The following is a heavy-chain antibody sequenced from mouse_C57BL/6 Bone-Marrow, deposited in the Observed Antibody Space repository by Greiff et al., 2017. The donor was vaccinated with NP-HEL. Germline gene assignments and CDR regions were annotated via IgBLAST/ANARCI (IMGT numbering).Heavy chain of an antibody. V-gene: IGHV1-9*01. CDR1: GYTFTGYW. J-gene: IGHJ4*01. CDR3: ARDWGSSYGFDYAMDY. D-gene: IGHD1-1*01. Sequence: QVQLKESGAELMKPGASVKLSCKATGYTFTGYWIEWVKQRPGPGLEWIGEILPGSGSTNYNEKFKGKATFTADTSSNTAYMQHSSLTTEDAAIYYCARDWGSSYGFDYAMDYWGQGTSVTVSS. CDR2: ILPGSGST.